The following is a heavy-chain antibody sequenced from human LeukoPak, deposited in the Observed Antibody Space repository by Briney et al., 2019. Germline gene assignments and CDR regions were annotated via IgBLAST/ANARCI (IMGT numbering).Heavy chain of an antibody. V-gene: IGHV3-74*01. CDR1: GFGLNIFW. Sequence: GGSRNPSCVVSGFGLNIFWIDWVRQVQGKGLVWVSGISNDGSWTGYADSVQGRFIISRDTAQNTVYLQMNSLRVDDTAVYFCARGNWGPDYWGQGTLVTVSS. D-gene: IGHD7-27*01. CDR2: ISNDGSWT. CDR3: ARGNWGPDY. J-gene: IGHJ4*02.